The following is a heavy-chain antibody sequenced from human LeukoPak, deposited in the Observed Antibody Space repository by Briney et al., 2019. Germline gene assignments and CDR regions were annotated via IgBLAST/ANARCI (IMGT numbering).Heavy chain of an antibody. CDR2: IYYSGRT. D-gene: IGHD2-15*01. V-gene: IGHV4-39*07. Sequence: PSETLSLTCTVSGGSISSSSYYWGWIRQPPGKGLEWIGSIYYSGRTYYNPSLKSRVTISVDTSKNQFSLKLSSVTAADTAVYYCAKRGVGYCSGGSCYVAFDIWGQGTTVTVSS. CDR1: GGSISSSSYY. J-gene: IGHJ3*02. CDR3: AKRGVGYCSGGSCYVAFDI.